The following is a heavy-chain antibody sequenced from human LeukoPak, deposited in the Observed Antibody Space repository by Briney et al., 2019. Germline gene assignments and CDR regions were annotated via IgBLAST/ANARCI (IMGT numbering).Heavy chain of an antibody. J-gene: IGHJ4*02. V-gene: IGHV3-23*01. CDR2: ITGGDGAT. Sequence: TGGSLRLSCAVSGFTINTYTLTWVRQAPGKRPEWLSAITGGDGATYYADSVRGRFTISRDNSRNTLYLQMSGLRAEDTAVYYCARDRSTDAISEYRGQGTLVAVSS. CDR1: GFTINTYT. CDR3: ARDRSTDAISEY. D-gene: IGHD1-1*01.